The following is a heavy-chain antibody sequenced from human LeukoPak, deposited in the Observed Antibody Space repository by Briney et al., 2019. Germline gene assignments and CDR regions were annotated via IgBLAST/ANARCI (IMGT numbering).Heavy chain of an antibody. D-gene: IGHD5-24*01. Sequence: SETLSLTCTVSGGSISSYYWSWIRQPPGKGLEWIGYIYYSGSTNYNPSLKSRVTISVDTSKSQFSLKLTSVTAADTAVYYCARGERGLPHFDYWGQGTLVTVSS. V-gene: IGHV4-59*01. CDR2: IYYSGST. CDR3: ARGERGLPHFDY. CDR1: GGSISSYY. J-gene: IGHJ4*02.